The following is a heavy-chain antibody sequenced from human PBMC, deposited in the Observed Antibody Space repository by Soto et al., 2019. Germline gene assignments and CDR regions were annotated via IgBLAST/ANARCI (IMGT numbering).Heavy chain of an antibody. CDR2: ISGSGRTI. J-gene: IGHJ5*02. V-gene: IGHV3-11*01. Sequence: QVQLVESGGGLVKPGGSLRLSCAASGIVFSDYMSWVRQAPGKGLEWLSYISGSGRTIYSADSVKGRFTISRDNATNSLYLPMNNVRTADTAVYYCASLPFPWGWFDPWGQGTLVTVSS. CDR1: GIVFSDY. CDR3: ASLPFPWGWFDP. D-gene: IGHD3-16*01.